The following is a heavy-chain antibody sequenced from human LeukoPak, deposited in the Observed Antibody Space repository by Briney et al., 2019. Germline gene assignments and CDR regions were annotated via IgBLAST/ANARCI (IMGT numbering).Heavy chain of an antibody. CDR2: IYPGDSDT. J-gene: IGHJ5*02. CDR3: ARGRSGYYDSSGSNWFDP. Sequence: GESLKISCKGSGYSFTSYWIGWVRQMPGKGLEWMGIIYPGDSDTRYSPSFQGQVTISADKSISTAYLQWSSLKASDTAMYYCARGRSGYYDSSGSNWFDPWGQGTLVTASS. V-gene: IGHV5-51*01. CDR1: GYSFTSYW. D-gene: IGHD3-22*01.